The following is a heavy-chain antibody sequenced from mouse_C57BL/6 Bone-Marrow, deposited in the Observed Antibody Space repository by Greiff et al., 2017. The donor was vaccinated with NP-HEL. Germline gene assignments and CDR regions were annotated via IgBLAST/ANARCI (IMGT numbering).Heavy chain of an antibody. CDR2: IDPNSGGT. D-gene: IGHD2-3*01. CDR3: ALYDGYYERAMDY. Sequence: QVQLKQPGAELVKPGASVKLSCKASGYAFTSYWMHWVKQRPGRGLEWIGRIDPNSGGTKYNEKFKSKATLTVDKPSSTAYMQLSSLTSEDSAVYYCALYDGYYERAMDYWGQGTSVTVSS. CDR1: GYAFTSYW. J-gene: IGHJ4*01. V-gene: IGHV1-72*01.